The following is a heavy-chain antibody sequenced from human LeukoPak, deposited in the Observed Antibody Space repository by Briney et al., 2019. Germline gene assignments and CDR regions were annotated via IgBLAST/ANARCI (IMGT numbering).Heavy chain of an antibody. CDR3: AKATDYGDWYYFDY. V-gene: IGHV3-48*03. CDR1: GFTFSSYE. CDR2: ISSSGSTI. D-gene: IGHD4-17*01. J-gene: IGHJ4*02. Sequence: PGGSLRLSCAASGFTFSSYEMNWVRQAPGKGLEWVSYISSSGSTIYYADSVKGRFTMSRDNAKNSLYLQMNSLRAEDTAVYYCAKATDYGDWYYFDYWGQGTLVTVSS.